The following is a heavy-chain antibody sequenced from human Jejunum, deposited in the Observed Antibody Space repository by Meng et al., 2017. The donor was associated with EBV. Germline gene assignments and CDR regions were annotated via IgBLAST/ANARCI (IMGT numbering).Heavy chain of an antibody. CDR1: GGSISTDNW. Sequence: VQLQESGPVLVKPSGTLSLPSAVAGGSISTDNWWSWVRQPPGKGLEYIGEIHHSGSTKYNPSLKSRVTISVDKSNNHFSLKLSSVTAADTAVYYCARDRGVEDYWGQGTLVTVSS. D-gene: IGHD5-24*01. CDR2: IHHSGST. V-gene: IGHV4-4*02. CDR3: ARDRGVEDY. J-gene: IGHJ4*02.